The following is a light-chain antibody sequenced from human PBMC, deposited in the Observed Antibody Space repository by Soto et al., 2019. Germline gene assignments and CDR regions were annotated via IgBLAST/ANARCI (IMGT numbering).Light chain of an antibody. V-gene: IGLV2-14*01. CDR2: DVT. J-gene: IGLJ1*01. Sequence: QSVLTQPASVSGSPGQSITISCTGSSSDVGGNHVSWYQQHPGKAPRLLIFDVTNRPSGISNRFSGSKSDNTASLTISGLQADDEADYYCSSHTSSSRYGFGTGTQLTVL. CDR1: SSDVGGNH. CDR3: SSHTSSSRYG.